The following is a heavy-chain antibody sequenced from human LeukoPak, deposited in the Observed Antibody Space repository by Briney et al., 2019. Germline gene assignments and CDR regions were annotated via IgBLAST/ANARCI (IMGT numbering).Heavy chain of an antibody. J-gene: IGHJ4*02. Sequence: PGGSLRLSCAASGFTVSSNYMSWVRQAPGKGLEWVSVIYSGGSTYYADSVKGRFTISRDNSKNTLYLQMDSLRAEDTAVYYCAAGGSWNYFDYWGQGTLVTVSS. CDR3: AAGGSWNYFDY. CDR2: IYSGGST. CDR1: GFTVSSNY. V-gene: IGHV3-53*01. D-gene: IGHD2-15*01.